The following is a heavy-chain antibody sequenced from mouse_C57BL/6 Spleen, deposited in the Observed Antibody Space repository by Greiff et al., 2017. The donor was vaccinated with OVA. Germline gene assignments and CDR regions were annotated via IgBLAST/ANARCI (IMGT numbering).Heavy chain of an antibody. CDR3: ARGHSNPPDFGY. Sequence: VQLQQSGPELVKPGASVKISCKASGYTFTDYYMNWVKQSHGKSLEWIGDINPNNGGTSYNQKFKGKATLTVDKSSSTAYMELRSLTSEDSAVYYCARGHSNPPDFGYWGQGTLVTVSA. V-gene: IGHV1-26*01. J-gene: IGHJ3*01. CDR2: INPNNGGT. D-gene: IGHD2-5*01. CDR1: GYTFTDYY.